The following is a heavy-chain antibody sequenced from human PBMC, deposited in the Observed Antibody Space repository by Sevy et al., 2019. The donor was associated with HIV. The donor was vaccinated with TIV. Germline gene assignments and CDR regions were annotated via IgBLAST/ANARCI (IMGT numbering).Heavy chain of an antibody. CDR3: AKDAFYGDYVNYYYYYMDV. J-gene: IGHJ6*03. CDR1: GFTFSSYA. CDR2: ISGSGGST. D-gene: IGHD4-17*01. Sequence: GGSLRLSCAASGFTFSSYAMSWVRQAPGKGLEWVSAISGSGGSTYYADSVKGRFTISRDNSKNTLYLQMNSLRAEDTAVYYCAKDAFYGDYVNYYYYYMDVWGNGTTVTVSS. V-gene: IGHV3-23*01.